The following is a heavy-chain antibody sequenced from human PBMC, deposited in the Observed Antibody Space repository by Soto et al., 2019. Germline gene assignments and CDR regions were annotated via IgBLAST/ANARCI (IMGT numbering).Heavy chain of an antibody. D-gene: IGHD3-16*01. CDR2: ISHYGAT. J-gene: IGHJ4*02. V-gene: IGHV3-23*01. CDR3: AKYRDGSYATPYDY. Sequence: SCAASGFTFNTYVMSWVRQAPGKGLEWVSSISHYGATFYADSVKGRFTISRDTSRHTMYLQMDGLRADDMAVYYCAKYRDGSYATPYDYSGQGTLVTVPS. CDR1: GFTFNTYV.